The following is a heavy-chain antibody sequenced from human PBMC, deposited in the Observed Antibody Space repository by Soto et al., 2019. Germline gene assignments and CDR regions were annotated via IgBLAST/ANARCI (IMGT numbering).Heavy chain of an antibody. CDR3: ARGWGYDSNDDYYAY. D-gene: IGHD3-22*01. Sequence: QVQLVQSGAEVSKPGSSVKVSCKASGGTFSRHAISWVRQAPGQGLEWMGGIIPIFGTANHAQKFQGRVRIIADESTSTVYMELSSLRSEDTAMYYCARGWGYDSNDDYYAYWGHGTLVIVSS. V-gene: IGHV1-69*01. CDR2: IIPIFGTA. J-gene: IGHJ4*01. CDR1: GGTFSRHA.